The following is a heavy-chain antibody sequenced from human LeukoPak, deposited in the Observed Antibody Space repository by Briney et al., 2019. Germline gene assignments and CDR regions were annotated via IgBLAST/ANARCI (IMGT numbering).Heavy chain of an antibody. CDR1: GFTFSSYG. Sequence: PGRSLRLSCAASGFTFSSYGMHWVRQAPGKGLEWVAFIRYDGSNKYYADSVKGRFTISRDNSKNTLYLQMNSLRTEDTAVYYCAKVLGGHCSSTSCSLQHWGQGTLVTVSS. CDR2: IRYDGSNK. D-gene: IGHD2-2*01. V-gene: IGHV3-30*02. CDR3: AKVLGGHCSSTSCSLQH. J-gene: IGHJ1*01.